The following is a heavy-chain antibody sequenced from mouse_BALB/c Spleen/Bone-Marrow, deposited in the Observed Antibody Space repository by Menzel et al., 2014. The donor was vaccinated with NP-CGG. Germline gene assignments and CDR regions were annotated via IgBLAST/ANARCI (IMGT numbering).Heavy chain of an antibody. CDR2: INPSTGYT. V-gene: IGHV1-7*01. J-gene: IGHJ2*01. D-gene: IGHD4-1*01. Sequence: QVQLKQSGAELAKPGASVKMSCKASGYTFTSYWMHWVKQRPGQGLEWIGYINPSTGYTEYNQKFKDKATLTADKSSSTAYMQLSSLTSEDSAVYYCATGTYYFDYWGQGTTLTVSS. CDR3: ATGTYYFDY. CDR1: GYTFTSYW.